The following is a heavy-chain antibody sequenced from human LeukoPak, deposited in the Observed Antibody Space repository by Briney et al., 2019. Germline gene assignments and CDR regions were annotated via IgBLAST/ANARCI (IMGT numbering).Heavy chain of an antibody. CDR2: ISYDGSNK. CDR1: GFTFSSYG. Sequence: PGGSLRLSCAASGFTFSSYGMHWVRQAPGKGLEWVAVISYDGSNKYYADSVKGRFTISRDNSKNTLYLQVNSLRAEDTAVYYCARDGQGLDYWGQGTLVTVSS. J-gene: IGHJ4*02. CDR3: ARDGQGLDY. V-gene: IGHV3-30*19.